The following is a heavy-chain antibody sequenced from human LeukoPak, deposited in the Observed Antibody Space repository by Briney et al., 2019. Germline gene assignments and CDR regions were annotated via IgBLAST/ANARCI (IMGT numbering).Heavy chain of an antibody. CDR1: GFTFTSSA. CDR2: IIPIFGTA. J-gene: IGHJ5*02. D-gene: IGHD1-1*01. V-gene: IGHV1-69*05. CDR3: ASLRTGTNNWFDP. Sequence: SVKVSCKASGFTFTSSAMQWVRQAPGQGLEWMGGIIPIFGTANYAQKFQGRVTITTDESTSTAYMELSSLRSEDTAVYYCASLRTGTNNWFDPWGQGTLVTVSS.